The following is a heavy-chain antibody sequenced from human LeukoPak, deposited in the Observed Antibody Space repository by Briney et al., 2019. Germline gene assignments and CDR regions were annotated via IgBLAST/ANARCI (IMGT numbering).Heavy chain of an antibody. CDR3: ARDCGSSRYIPCDAFDI. D-gene: IGHD6-25*01. CDR1: GFIFSSYW. Sequence: PGGSLRLSCAASGFIFSSYWMTWVRQAPGKGLEWVANIKPDGSEIYSVDSVKGRFTISRDNAKNSLYLQMGSLRAEDTAVYYCARDCGSSRYIPCDAFDIWGQGTMVTVSS. J-gene: IGHJ3*02. CDR2: IKPDGSEI. V-gene: IGHV3-7*01.